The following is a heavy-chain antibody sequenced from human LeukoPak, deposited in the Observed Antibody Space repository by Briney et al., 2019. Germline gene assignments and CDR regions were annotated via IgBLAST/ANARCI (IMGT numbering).Heavy chain of an antibody. CDR2: IYSGGST. J-gene: IGHJ6*02. V-gene: IGHV3-53*01. CDR3: ASPRDGSGSYSDYYYYYVMDV. D-gene: IGHD3-10*01. CDR1: GFTVGSNY. Sequence: GGSLILSCAASGFTVGSNYLSWVRQAPGKGLEWVSLIYSGGSTYCADSLKGRFTISRDNSKNTVYLQMNSLRVEDTAVYYCASPRDGSGSYSDYYYYYVMDVWGQGTTVTVSS.